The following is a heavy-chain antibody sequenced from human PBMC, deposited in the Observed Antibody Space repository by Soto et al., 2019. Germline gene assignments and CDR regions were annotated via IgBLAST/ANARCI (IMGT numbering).Heavy chain of an antibody. Sequence: SVKVSCKASGGTFSSFGISWVRQAPGQGLECMGGIIPFFGTPNYAQKFQGRITITADESTSTAYMELSSLRSEDTAVYYCARTGGWGVEGMDVWGQGTTVTVSS. CDR2: IIPFFGTP. J-gene: IGHJ6*02. V-gene: IGHV1-69*13. CDR3: ARTGGWGVEGMDV. D-gene: IGHD3-10*01. CDR1: GGTFSSFG.